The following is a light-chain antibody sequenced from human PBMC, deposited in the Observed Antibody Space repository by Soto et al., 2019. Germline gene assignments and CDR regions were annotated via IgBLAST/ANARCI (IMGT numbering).Light chain of an antibody. J-gene: IGLJ2*01. CDR3: QAWDSRTYVV. CDR2: QDS. Sequence: SYELTQPPSVSVSPGQTASITCSGDKLGDKYACWYQQKPGQSPVLVIYQDSKRPSGIPERFSGSNSGNTATLTISGTQAMDEADSYCQAWDSRTYVVFGGGTKLTVL. CDR1: KLGDKY. V-gene: IGLV3-1*01.